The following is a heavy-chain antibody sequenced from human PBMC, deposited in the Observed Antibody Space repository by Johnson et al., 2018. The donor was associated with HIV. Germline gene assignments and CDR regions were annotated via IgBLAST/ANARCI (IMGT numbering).Heavy chain of an antibody. CDR1: GFTFSDYY. V-gene: IGHV3-11*01. Sequence: QVQLVESGGGLVKPGGSLRLSCAASGFTFSDYYMSWIRQAPGKGLEWVSYISGSGSTLYYADSVKGRFTISRDNAKKTLYLQMNSLRAEDTALYYCAKSRGELDDAFDIWGQGTMVTVSS. CDR3: AKSRGELDDAFDI. D-gene: IGHD1-26*01. J-gene: IGHJ3*02. CDR2: ISGSGSTL.